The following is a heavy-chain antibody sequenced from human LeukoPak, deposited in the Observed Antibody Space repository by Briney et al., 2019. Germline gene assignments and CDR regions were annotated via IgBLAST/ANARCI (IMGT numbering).Heavy chain of an antibody. CDR3: ARSQGGGFFDY. CDR2: INPSGGST. Sequence: ASVKVSCKASGYIFTSYYMHWVRQAPGQGLEWMGIINPSGGSTSYAQKFQDRVTMTRDTSTSTVYMELSSLRSEDTAVYFCARSQGGGFFDYWGQGTLVTVSS. V-gene: IGHV1-46*01. D-gene: IGHD3-16*01. J-gene: IGHJ4*02. CDR1: GYIFTSYY.